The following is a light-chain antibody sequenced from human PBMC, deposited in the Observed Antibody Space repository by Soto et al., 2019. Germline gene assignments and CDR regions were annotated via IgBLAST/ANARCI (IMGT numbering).Light chain of an antibody. CDR2: DVS. Sequence: QSALTQPASVSGSPGQSITISCTGTSSDVGAYNFVSWFQQLPGKAPKIMISDVSNRPSGVSNRFSGSKSGNTASLTISGPQAEDEADYYCSSYTTSSSLVLGGGTKLTVL. CDR3: SSYTTSSSLV. V-gene: IGLV2-14*03. CDR1: SSDVGAYNF. J-gene: IGLJ2*01.